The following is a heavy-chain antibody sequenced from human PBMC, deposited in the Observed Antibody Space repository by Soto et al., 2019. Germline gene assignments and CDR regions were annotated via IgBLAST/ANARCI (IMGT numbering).Heavy chain of an antibody. CDR2: ITGTGVSI. D-gene: IGHD6-6*01. CDR1: GFSFSGFA. CDR3: AKDAVPYSSSYELDH. V-gene: IGHV3-23*01. J-gene: IGHJ4*02. Sequence: EVQLLESGGGLVQPGGSLRLSCVASGFSFSGFAMSWVRQAPGKGLVWVSSITGTGVSIYYADSVRGRFTISRDNSKHTLYLQMISLRSEDTDSYYCAKDAVPYSSSYELDHWGRGALGAVSS.